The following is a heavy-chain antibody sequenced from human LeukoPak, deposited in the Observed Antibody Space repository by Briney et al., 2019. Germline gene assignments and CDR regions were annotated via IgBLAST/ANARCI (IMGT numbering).Heavy chain of an antibody. D-gene: IGHD5-12*01. CDR1: GGSISSHY. CDR3: ARLPHLVAQYDY. V-gene: IGHV4-59*11. J-gene: IGHJ4*02. Sequence: SETLSLTCTVSGGSISSHYWSWIRQPPGKGLEWIGYIYYRGSTNYNPSLKSRVTISVDTSKNQFSLKLSSVTAADTAVYYCARLPHLVAQYDYWGQGTLVTVSS. CDR2: IYYRGST.